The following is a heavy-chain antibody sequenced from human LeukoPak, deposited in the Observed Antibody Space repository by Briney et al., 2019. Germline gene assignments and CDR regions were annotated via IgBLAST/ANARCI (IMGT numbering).Heavy chain of an antibody. D-gene: IGHD3-9*01. J-gene: IGHJ3*02. CDR3: ARDRDQYFTGYYNRDAFDI. CDR1: VFNFSSYS. CDR2: ISSSSSTI. Sequence: GGALMLSCAGSVFNFSSYSREWVRQAPGKGLEWVSYISSSSSTIYYAESVKGRFTISTDNATNSMYLQMNSLRAEDTAVYYCARDRDQYFTGYYNRDAFDIWGQGTMVTVSS. V-gene: IGHV3-48*01.